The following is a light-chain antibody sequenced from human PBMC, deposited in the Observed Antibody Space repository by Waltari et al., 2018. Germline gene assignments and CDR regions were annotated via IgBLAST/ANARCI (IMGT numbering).Light chain of an antibody. V-gene: IGLV1-44*01. Sequence: QSILTQPPSASGTPGQRVTISCSGGSSNIGTHPVSWYQQLPGAAPKLLLYSKKERPSGVPARFSGSKYGTSASLVISRLQSVDEAEYYCAAWDDNLSAPIFGGGTRVTVL. CDR2: SKK. J-gene: IGLJ2*01. CDR1: SSNIGTHP. CDR3: AAWDDNLSAPI.